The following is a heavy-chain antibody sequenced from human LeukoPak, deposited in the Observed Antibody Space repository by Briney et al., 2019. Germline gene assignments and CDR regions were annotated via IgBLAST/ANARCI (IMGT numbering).Heavy chain of an antibody. CDR1: GGTFSGYA. V-gene: IGHV1-69*13. J-gene: IGHJ4*02. CDR2: IIPIFGTA. Sequence: SVKVSCKASGGTFSGYAISWVRQAPGQGLEWMGGIIPIFGTANYAQKFQGRVTITADESTSTAYMELSSLRSEDTAVYYCARGGYDILTVVIEYYFDYWGQGTLVTVSS. D-gene: IGHD3-9*01. CDR3: ARGGYDILTVVIEYYFDY.